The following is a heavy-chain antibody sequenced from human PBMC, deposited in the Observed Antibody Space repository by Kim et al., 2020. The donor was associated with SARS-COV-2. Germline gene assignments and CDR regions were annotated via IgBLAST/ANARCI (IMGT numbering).Heavy chain of an antibody. Sequence: TTYAGSVKGRFIISRDNSKHTLHLQMSSLRAEDTAVYYCAKGQIGESFDLWGQGTVVSVST. V-gene: IGHV3-23*01. J-gene: IGHJ3*01. CDR2: T. CDR3: AKGQIGESFDL. D-gene: IGHD4-17*01.